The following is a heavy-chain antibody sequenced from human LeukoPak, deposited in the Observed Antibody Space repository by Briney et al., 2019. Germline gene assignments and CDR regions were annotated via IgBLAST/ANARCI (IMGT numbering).Heavy chain of an antibody. CDR1: GFTFSSYG. CDR3: AKDLRGCSSTSCYEGTN. J-gene: IGHJ4*02. CDR2: ISYDGSNK. Sequence: PGGSLRLSCAASGFTFSSYGMHWVRQAPGKGLEWVAVISYDGSNKYYADSVKGRFTISRDNSKNTLYLQMNSLRAEDTAVYYGAKDLRGCSSTSCYEGTNWGQGTLVTVSS. D-gene: IGHD2-2*01. V-gene: IGHV3-30*18.